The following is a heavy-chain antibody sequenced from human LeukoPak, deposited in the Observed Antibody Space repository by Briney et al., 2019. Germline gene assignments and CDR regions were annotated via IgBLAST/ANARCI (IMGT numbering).Heavy chain of an antibody. CDR1: GFTFSSYG. J-gene: IGHJ4*02. CDR2: IRYDGSNK. V-gene: IGHV3-30*02. CDR3: AKAQGIAVAGTEYYFDY. Sequence: GGSLRLSCAASGFTFSSYGMHWVRQAPGKGLEWVAFIRYDGSNKYYADSVKGRFTISRDNSKNTLYLQMNSLRAEDTAVYYCAKAQGIAVAGTEYYFDYWGQGTLVTVSS. D-gene: IGHD6-19*01.